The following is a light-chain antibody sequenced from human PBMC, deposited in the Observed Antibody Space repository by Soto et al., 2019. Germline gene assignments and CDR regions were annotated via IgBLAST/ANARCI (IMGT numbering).Light chain of an antibody. Sequence: QSALTQPASVSVSPGQSITISCTGTSSDVGSYNLVSWYQQHPGKAPKLMIYEVSKRPSGVSNRFSGSKSGNTASLTISGRQAEDEADYYCCSYAGSSTNVVFGGGTKLTVL. CDR2: EVS. V-gene: IGLV2-23*02. J-gene: IGLJ2*01. CDR3: CSYAGSSTNVV. CDR1: SSDVGSYNL.